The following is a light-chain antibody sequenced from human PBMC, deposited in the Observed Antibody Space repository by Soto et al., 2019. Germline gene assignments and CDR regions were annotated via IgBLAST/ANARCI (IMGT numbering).Light chain of an antibody. CDR3: QQYVNLPLT. Sequence: DIQMTQSPSSLSASVGDRVTITCQASQDITNYLNWYQQKPGKAPKLLIYEASSLETGVPSRFSGGGSGAHFSFTISSLQPEDFATYDCQQYVNLPLTFGGGTKVEVK. CDR1: QDITNY. CDR2: EAS. V-gene: IGKV1-33*01. J-gene: IGKJ4*01.